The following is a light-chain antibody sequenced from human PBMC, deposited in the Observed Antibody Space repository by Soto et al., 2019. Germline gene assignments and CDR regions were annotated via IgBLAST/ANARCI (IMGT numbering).Light chain of an antibody. V-gene: IGKV3-20*01. CDR1: QSVSSNY. CDR2: GAS. Sequence: TVLTQSPGTLKLSPGEGATLSCRASQSVSSNYLAWYQQKFGQAPRLLIYGASTRATGIPDRFSGGGSGTDFTLTISRLQPEDSAVYYCQQYGISPLTVGQGTRVEI. CDR3: QQYGISPLT. J-gene: IGKJ1*01.